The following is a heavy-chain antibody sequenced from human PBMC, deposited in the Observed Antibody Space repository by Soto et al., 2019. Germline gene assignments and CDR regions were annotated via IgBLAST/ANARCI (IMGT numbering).Heavy chain of an antibody. Sequence: HVRLVEYGGGLVRPGGSLRHSCAASGFTFSDYYMTWIRRAPGMGLEWLSHVTDSGSSAYYTDSVKGRFTISRDNARNSLFLQMNTLKAADSGVYYCAADRGGYGYFDYWGQGILVTVSS. V-gene: IGHV3-11*01. CDR3: AADRGGYGYFDY. D-gene: IGHD1-26*01. J-gene: IGHJ4*02. CDR2: VTDSGSSA. CDR1: GFTFSDYY.